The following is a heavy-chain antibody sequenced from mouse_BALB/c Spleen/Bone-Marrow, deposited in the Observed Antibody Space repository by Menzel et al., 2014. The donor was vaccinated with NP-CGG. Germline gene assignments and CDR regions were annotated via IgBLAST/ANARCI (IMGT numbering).Heavy chain of an antibody. CDR2: IRLKSNNYAT. D-gene: IGHD4-1*02. CDR3: LQLGRDYAMDY. V-gene: IGHV6-6*02. Sequence: EVQLVESGGGLVQPGGSMKLSCVASGFTFSNYWMNWVRQSPEKGLEWVAEIRLKSNNYATHYAESVKGRFTISRDDSKSSVYLQMNNLRAGDTGIYYCLQLGRDYAMDYWGQGTSVTVSS. J-gene: IGHJ4*01. CDR1: GFTFSNYW.